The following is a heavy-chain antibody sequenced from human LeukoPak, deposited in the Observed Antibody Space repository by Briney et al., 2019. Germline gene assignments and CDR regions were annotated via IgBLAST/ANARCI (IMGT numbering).Heavy chain of an antibody. V-gene: IGHV5-51*01. CDR2: IYPGDSDT. CDR3: ARQWVADC. CDR1: GYTFSTYW. Sequence: GESLKISCQGSGYTFSTYWLAWVRQMPGKGPEWMGIIYPGDSDTRYSPSFEGQVTISVDKSISTAYLQWSSLKASDTAMYYCARQWVADCWGQGTLVTVSS. J-gene: IGHJ4*02.